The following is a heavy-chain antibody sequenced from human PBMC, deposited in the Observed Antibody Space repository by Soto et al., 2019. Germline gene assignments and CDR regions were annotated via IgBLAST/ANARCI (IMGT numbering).Heavy chain of an antibody. CDR3: ARGRIDYFDSSGYYPVDY. Sequence: GGSVRLSCVASGFTFSSYSFDWVRQAPGKGLEWVSSISSSSYIYYADSVKGRFTISRDNANNSLSLQMNSLRAEDTAVYYCARGRIDYFDSSGYYPVDYWGQGTLVTVS. D-gene: IGHD3-22*01. V-gene: IGHV3-21*01. J-gene: IGHJ4*02. CDR2: ISSSSYI. CDR1: GFTFSSYS.